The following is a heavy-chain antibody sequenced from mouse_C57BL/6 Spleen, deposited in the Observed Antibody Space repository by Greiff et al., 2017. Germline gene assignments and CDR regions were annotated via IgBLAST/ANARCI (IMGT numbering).Heavy chain of an antibody. Sequence: EVMLVESGGGLVQPGGSLSLSCAASGFTFTDYYMSWVRQPPGKALEWLGFIRNKANGYTTEYSASVKGRFTISRDNSQSILYLQMNALRAEDSATYYCARYRYGPYYYAMDYWGQGTSVTVSS. V-gene: IGHV7-3*01. D-gene: IGHD1-1*01. CDR1: GFTFTDYY. CDR2: IRNKANGYTT. J-gene: IGHJ4*01. CDR3: ARYRYGPYYYAMDY.